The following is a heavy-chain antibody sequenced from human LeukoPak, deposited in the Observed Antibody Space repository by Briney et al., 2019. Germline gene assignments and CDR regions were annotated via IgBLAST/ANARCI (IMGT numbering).Heavy chain of an antibody. J-gene: IGHJ6*03. CDR3: ARDIRSHNGPGGYYYYYMDV. CDR1: GDSMSDSY. V-gene: IGHV4-4*07. Sequence: SESLSLTCTVSGDSMSDSYRSWVRQPAGKGLEWISRIYASGSTNYTPSLKSRVTLSVDTSSNQFSLTLSSVTAADTAVYHCARDIRSHNGPGGYYYYYMDVWGKGTTVTVSS. D-gene: IGHD2-8*01. CDR2: IYASGST.